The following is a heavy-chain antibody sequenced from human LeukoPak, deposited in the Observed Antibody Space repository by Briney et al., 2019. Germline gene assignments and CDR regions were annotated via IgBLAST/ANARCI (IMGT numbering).Heavy chain of an antibody. Sequence: SGGSLRPSCAASGFTFSTYWMSWVRHTPVKGLEWVANIKQEGSEKYYGDSVQGRFSISRHNAQNSLHMQMNSLRGDETGVYFCARKGEVTTPTKNAFELWGRGTMVTVSS. D-gene: IGHD3-16*01. CDR2: IKQEGSEK. V-gene: IGHV3-7*01. CDR1: GFTFSTYW. J-gene: IGHJ3*01. CDR3: ARKGEVTTPTKNAFEL.